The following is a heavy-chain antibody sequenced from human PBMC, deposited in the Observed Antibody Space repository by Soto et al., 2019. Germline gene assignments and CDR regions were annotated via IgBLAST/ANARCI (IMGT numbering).Heavy chain of an antibody. V-gene: IGHV4-59*01. J-gene: IGHJ6*03. CDR2: IYYSGST. CDR3: ARARESVGVVPAATAYMDV. D-gene: IGHD2-2*01. Sequence: QVQLQESGPGLVKPSETLSLTCTVSGGSISSYYWSWIRQPPGKGLEWIGYIYYSGSTNYNPSLKSRVTISVDTSKNQFSLKLSSVTAADTAVYYCARARESVGVVPAATAYMDVWGKGTTVTVSS. CDR1: GGSISSYY.